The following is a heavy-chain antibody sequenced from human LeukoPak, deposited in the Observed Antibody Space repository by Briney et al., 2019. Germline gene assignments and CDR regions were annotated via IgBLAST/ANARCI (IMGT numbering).Heavy chain of an antibody. J-gene: IGHJ4*02. Sequence: PSETLSLTCTVSGGSISSGNHFWGWIRQPPGKGLEWIGIIYYSGRTYFNPSLKSRVIISVDTSKNQFSLKLSSVTAADTAVYYCARRAYSSSSFDYWGQGTLVTVSS. V-gene: IGHV4-39*01. D-gene: IGHD6-6*01. CDR1: GGSISSGNHF. CDR3: ARRAYSSSSFDY. CDR2: IYYSGRT.